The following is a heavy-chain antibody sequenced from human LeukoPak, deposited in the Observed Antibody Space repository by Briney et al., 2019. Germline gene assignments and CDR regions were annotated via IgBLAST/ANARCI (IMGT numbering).Heavy chain of an antibody. D-gene: IGHD6-13*01. CDR2: INHSGST. Sequence: PSETLSLTCAVYGGSFSGYYWSWIRQPPGKGLEWIGEINHSGSTNYNPSLKSRVTISVDTSKNQFSLKLSSVTAADTAVYYCARVRSIAAADWFDPWGQGTLVTVSS. CDR3: ARVRSIAAADWFDP. CDR1: GGSFSGYY. V-gene: IGHV4-34*01. J-gene: IGHJ5*02.